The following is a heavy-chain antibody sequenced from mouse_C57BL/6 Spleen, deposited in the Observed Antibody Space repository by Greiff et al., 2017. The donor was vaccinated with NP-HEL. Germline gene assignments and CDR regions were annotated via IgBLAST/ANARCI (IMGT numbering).Heavy chain of an antibody. CDR3: TTPTAQATYAMDY. D-gene: IGHD3-2*02. Sequence: VQLQQSGAELVRPGASVKLSCTASGFNIKDDYMHWVKHRPEQGLEWIGWIDPENGDTEYASKFQGKATITADTSSNTAYLQLSSLTSEDTAVYYCTTPTAQATYAMDYWGQGTSVTVSS. V-gene: IGHV14-4*01. CDR1: GFNIKDDY. J-gene: IGHJ4*01. CDR2: IDPENGDT.